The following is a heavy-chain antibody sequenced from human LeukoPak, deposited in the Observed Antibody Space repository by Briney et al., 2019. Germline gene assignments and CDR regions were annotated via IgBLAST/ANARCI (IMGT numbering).Heavy chain of an antibody. CDR1: GYTXTGYY. CDR3: ARDPVYDFWSGYYYKNWFDP. CDR2: INPNSGGT. J-gene: IGHJ5*02. Sequence: GASVKVSCKASGYTXTGYYMHWVRQAPGQGLEWMGWINPNSGGTNYAQKFQGRVTMTGDTSISTAYMELSRLRSDDTAVYYCARDPVYDFWSGYYYKNWFDPWGQGTLVTVSS. V-gene: IGHV1-2*02. D-gene: IGHD3-3*01.